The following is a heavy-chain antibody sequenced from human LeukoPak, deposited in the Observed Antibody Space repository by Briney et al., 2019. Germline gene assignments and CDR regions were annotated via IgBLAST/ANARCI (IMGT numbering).Heavy chain of an antibody. CDR3: AKDRLSNGDPAAY. D-gene: IGHD4-17*01. Sequence: PGGSLRLSCAVSGFTFSTYAMTWVRQAPGKGLEWVSTISGSGGTTYYADSVKGRFTISRDNSKSTLYLQMNSLRAEDTAIYYCAKDRLSNGDPAAYWGQGTLVTVSS. V-gene: IGHV3-23*01. CDR2: ISGSGGTT. J-gene: IGHJ4*02. CDR1: GFTFSTYA.